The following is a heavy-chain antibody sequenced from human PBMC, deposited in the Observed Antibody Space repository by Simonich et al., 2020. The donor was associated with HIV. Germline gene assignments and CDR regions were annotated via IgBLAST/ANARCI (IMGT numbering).Heavy chain of an antibody. V-gene: IGHV4-34*01. CDR1: GWSFSGYY. CDR2: INHRGTT. D-gene: IGHD6-13*01. CDR3: ARLTAGGLGEYFQH. Sequence: QVQLQQWGAGLLKPSETLSLTCAVYGWSFSGYYWSWIRQPPGKGLEWIGEINHRGTTNYHPSHKSRITISVDTTKNQFSLKLSVVTAADTAVYYCARLTAGGLGEYFQHWGQGTLVTVSS. J-gene: IGHJ1*01.